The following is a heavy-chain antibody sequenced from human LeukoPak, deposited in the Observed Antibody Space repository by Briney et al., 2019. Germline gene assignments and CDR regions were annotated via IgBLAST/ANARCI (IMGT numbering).Heavy chain of an antibody. CDR2: IFPHSGDT. CDR1: GYTFSGYY. V-gene: IGHV1-2*02. CDR3: ARPPRDLVSAAPFDY. Sequence: GASVKVSCKASGYTFSGYYIHWVRQAPGEGLEWVGWIFPHSGDTYYAQKFHGRVTMTRDTSINTAYMELSRLKSDDTGVYFCARPPRDLVSAAPFDYWGQGTLVAASS. D-gene: IGHD2-2*01. J-gene: IGHJ4*02.